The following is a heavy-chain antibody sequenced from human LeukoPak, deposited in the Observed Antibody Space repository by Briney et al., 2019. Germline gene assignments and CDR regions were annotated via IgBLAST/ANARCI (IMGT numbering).Heavy chain of an antibody. CDR3: ARTLGYCSSTSCYWDY. CDR1: GGTFSGYA. J-gene: IGHJ4*02. D-gene: IGHD2-2*01. V-gene: IGHV1-69*01. CDR2: IIPIFGTA. Sequence: SVKVSCKASGGTFSGYAISWVRQAPGQGLEWMGGIIPIFGTANYAQKFQGRVTITADESTSTAYMELSSLRSEDTAVYYCARTLGYCSSTSCYWDYWGQGTLVTVSS.